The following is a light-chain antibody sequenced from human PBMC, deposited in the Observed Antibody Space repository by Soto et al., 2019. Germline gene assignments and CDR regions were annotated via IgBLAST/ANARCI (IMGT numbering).Light chain of an antibody. CDR2: CAS. CDR3: QQDYSIPYT. Sequence: DIVMTQSPDSLSVSLGERATINCTSSQSVLSSSNNKNFLAWYQQKPGQSPKLLIYCASTRESGVPDRFSGSGSGTDFTLTISSLQAEDVAVYDCQQDYSIPYTFGQGTKLEIK. V-gene: IGKV4-1*01. CDR1: QSVLSSSNNKNF. J-gene: IGKJ2*01.